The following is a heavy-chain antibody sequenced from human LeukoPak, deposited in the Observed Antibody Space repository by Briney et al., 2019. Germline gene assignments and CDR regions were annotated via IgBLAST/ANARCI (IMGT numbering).Heavy chain of an antibody. J-gene: IGHJ5*02. CDR1: GFTFSSSA. D-gene: IGHD1-26*01. V-gene: IGHV3-23*01. CDR3: GKDSYVGVNWFDP. CDR2: ISGSGSGSST. Sequence: PGGSLRLSCAASGFTFSSSAMSWVRQAPGKGLEWVSTISGSGSGSSTYYADSVKGRFTISRDNSKNMVYLQMNSLRAEDTAVYYCGKDSYVGVNWFDPRGQGILVTVSS.